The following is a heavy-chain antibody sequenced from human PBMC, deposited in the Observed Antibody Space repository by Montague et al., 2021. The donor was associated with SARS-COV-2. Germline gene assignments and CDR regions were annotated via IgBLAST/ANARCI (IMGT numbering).Heavy chain of an antibody. CDR3: ARGRQHINMIVVVVTGGEYYFDF. D-gene: IGHD3-22*01. CDR2: INHRGST. CDR1: DGSFSDYS. J-gene: IGHJ4*02. Sequence: SETLSLTSAVYDGSFSDYSWTWIRQPPGKGLEWIGEINHRGSTNYNPSLKSRVTISVDTSKNQFSLKMTSVTAADTAVYYCARGRQHINMIVVVVTGGEYYFDFWGQGTLVAVSS. V-gene: IGHV4-34*01.